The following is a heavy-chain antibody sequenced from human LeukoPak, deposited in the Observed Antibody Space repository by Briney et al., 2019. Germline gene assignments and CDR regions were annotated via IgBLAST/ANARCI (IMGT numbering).Heavy chain of an antibody. CDR2: IDPDDSDT. CDR3: ARQYYSKAGFDV. J-gene: IGHJ3*01. V-gene: IGHV5-10-1*01. CDR1: GYSFTIYW. Sequence: GESLRISCEVSGYSFTIYWISWVRQMPGKGLEWMGSIDPDDSDTNYSPSFQGHVTISADKSISTAYVQWRSLKASDIAMYYCARQYYSKAGFDVWGQGTVVTVSS. D-gene: IGHD4-11*01.